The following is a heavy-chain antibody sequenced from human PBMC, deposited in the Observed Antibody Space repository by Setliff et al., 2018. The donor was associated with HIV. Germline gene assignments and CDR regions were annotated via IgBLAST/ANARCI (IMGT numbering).Heavy chain of an antibody. CDR1: GYMFIAYG. J-gene: IGHJ6*03. Sequence: ASVKVSCKTSGYMFIAYGISWVRRAPGQGLEWMGWIGPYNGRTEYAQEFQGRVTITMDESTSTAYMELSSLRSDDTAVYYCARLSIPAYYYMDVWGKGTTVTVSS. D-gene: IGHD2-21*01. CDR3: ARLSIPAYYYMDV. CDR2: IGPYNGRT. V-gene: IGHV1-18*01.